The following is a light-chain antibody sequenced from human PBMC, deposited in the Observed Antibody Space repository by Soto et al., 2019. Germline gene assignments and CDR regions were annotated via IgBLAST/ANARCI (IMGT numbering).Light chain of an antibody. CDR1: QSISDW. CDR2: KAS. J-gene: IGKJ2*01. Sequence: DIQMTQSPSTLSASVGDRVTITCRASQSISDWLAWYQQKPGKAPKLLIYKASSLQSGVPSRFSGSGSGTEFTLTISSLQPDDFATFYCQQYNSYPYTFGQGKKLEI. V-gene: IGKV1-5*03. CDR3: QQYNSYPYT.